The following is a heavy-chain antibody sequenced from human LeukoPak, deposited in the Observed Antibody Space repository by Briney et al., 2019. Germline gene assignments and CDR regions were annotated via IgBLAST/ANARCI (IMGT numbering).Heavy chain of an antibody. D-gene: IGHD4-17*01. CDR1: GDSVSTASNA. J-gene: IGHJ4*02. Sequence: SQTLSLTCAISGDSVSTASNAWYWIRQSPSRGLEWLGRTYYRSKWYNDYEVSVKSRIIINPDTSKNQFSLQLNSVTPEDTAVYYCARDNGDYMIDYWGQGTLVTVSS. CDR3: ARDNGDYMIDY. V-gene: IGHV6-1*01. CDR2: TYYRSKWYN.